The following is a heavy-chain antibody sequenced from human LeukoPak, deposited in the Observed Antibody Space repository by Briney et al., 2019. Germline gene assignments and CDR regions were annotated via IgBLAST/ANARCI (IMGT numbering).Heavy chain of an antibody. CDR1: GGSVSSGTYY. J-gene: IGHJ5*02. D-gene: IGHD2-15*01. Sequence: PSETLSLTCTVSGGSVSSGTYYWSWIRQPPGKGLEWIGYIYYSGSTNYNPSLKSRVTISVDTSKNQFSLELSSVTSADTAVYSCARVLAYCTGGSCYSRWFDPWGQGTLVTVSS. CDR2: IYYSGST. CDR3: ARVLAYCTGGSCYSRWFDP. V-gene: IGHV4-61*01.